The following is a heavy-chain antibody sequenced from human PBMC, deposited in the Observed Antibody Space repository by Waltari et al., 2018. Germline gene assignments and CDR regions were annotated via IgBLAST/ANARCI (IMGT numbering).Heavy chain of an antibody. D-gene: IGHD6-13*01. CDR3: ARSGYSSSWYSGY. CDR1: VGSFSGYY. CDR2: INHSGST. Sequence: QVQLQQWGAGLLKPSEPLSLTCAVYVGSFSGYYWSWIRQPPGKGLEWIGEINHSGSTNYNPSLKSRVTISVDTSKNQFSLKLSSVTAADTAVYYCARSGYSSSWYSGYWGQGTLVTVSS. V-gene: IGHV4-34*01. J-gene: IGHJ4*02.